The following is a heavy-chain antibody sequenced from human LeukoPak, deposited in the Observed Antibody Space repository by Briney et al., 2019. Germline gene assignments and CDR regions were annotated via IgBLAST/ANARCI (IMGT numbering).Heavy chain of an antibody. V-gene: IGHV4-59*01. CDR3: AREDSGFQI. Sequence: SETLSLTCTVSGGSFDDYFWSWIRQPPGKGLEWIGYIYHTGGTHYNPSLKSRVTMSLDTSKNQFSLKLSSVTALDTAAYFCAREDSGFQIWGQGTMVTVSS. CDR1: GGSFDDYF. CDR2: IYHTGGT. J-gene: IGHJ3*02.